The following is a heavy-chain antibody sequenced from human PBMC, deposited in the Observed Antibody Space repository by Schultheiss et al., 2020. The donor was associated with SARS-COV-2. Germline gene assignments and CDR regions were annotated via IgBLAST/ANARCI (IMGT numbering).Heavy chain of an antibody. Sequence: GSLRLSCTVSGGSISSYYWSWIRQPPGKGLEWIGYIYYSGSTNYNPSLKSRVTMSVDTSKNQFSLKLSSVTAADTAVYYCARRPAAWYCSSTSCGEDYWGQGTLVTVSS. D-gene: IGHD2-2*01. CDR2: IYYSGST. V-gene: IGHV4-59*12. CDR1: GGSISSYY. CDR3: ARRPAAWYCSSTSCGEDY. J-gene: IGHJ4*02.